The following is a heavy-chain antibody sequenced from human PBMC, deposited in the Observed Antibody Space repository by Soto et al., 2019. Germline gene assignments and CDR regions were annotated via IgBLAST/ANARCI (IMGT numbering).Heavy chain of an antibody. V-gene: IGHV4-34*01. J-gene: IGHJ6*02. CDR2: INHSGST. CDR3: ARGRQYFGMDV. D-gene: IGHD3-9*01. CDR1: GGSFSGYY. Sequence: SETLSLTCAVYGGSFSGYYWSWIRQPPGKGLEWIGEINHSGSTNYNPSLKSRVTISVDTSKNQFSLKLSSVTAADTALYYCARGRQYFGMDVWGQGTTVTVSS.